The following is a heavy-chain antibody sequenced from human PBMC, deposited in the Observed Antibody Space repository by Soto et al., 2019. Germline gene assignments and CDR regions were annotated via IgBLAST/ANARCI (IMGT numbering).Heavy chain of an antibody. CDR3: ARDTNGLHY. J-gene: IGHJ4*02. V-gene: IGHV3-74*01. D-gene: IGHD2-8*01. Sequence: GGSLRLSWAASGLIFSNYKMHWVRQAPGKGLVWVSRINTDGSITDYADSVKGRFTVSRDNAKNTMYLQMNSLTADDTAVYYCARDTNGLHYWGQGTLVTVSS. CDR1: GLIFSNYK. CDR2: INTDGSIT.